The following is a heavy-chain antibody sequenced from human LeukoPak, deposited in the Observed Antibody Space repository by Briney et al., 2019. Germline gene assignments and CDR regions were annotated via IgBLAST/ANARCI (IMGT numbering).Heavy chain of an antibody. J-gene: IGHJ6*03. CDR2: INHGGST. V-gene: IGHV4-34*01. CDR1: GGSFSGYY. CDR3: ARTGSGSYYRVGYYYYMDV. Sequence: SETLSLTCAVYGGSFSGYYWSWIRQPPGKGLEWIGEINHGGSTNYNPSLKSRVTISADTSKNQFSLKLSSVTAADTAVYYCARTGSGSYYRVGYYYYMDVWGKGTTVTVSS. D-gene: IGHD3-10*01.